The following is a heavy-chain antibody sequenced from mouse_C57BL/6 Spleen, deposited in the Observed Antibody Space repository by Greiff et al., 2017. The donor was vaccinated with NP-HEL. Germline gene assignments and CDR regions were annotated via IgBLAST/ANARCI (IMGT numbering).Heavy chain of an antibody. V-gene: IGHV2-9-1*01. CDR3: ASITTVVARDWYFDV. D-gene: IGHD1-1*01. Sequence: VKLVESGPGLVAPSQSLSITCTVSGFSLTSYAISWVRQPPGKGLEWLGVIWTGGGTNYNSALKSRLSISKDNSKSQVFLKMNSLQTDDTARYYCASITTVVARDWYFDVWGTGTTVTVSS. CDR2: IWTGGGT. CDR1: GFSLTSYA. J-gene: IGHJ1*03.